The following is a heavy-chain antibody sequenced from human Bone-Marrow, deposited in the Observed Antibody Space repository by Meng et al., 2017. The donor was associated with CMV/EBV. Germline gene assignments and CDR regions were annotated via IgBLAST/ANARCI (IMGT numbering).Heavy chain of an antibody. CDR2: IRSKAYGGTT. CDR3: TRAQYYYDSSGYLY. V-gene: IGHV3-49*04. D-gene: IGHD3-22*01. Sequence: GGSLRLSCTASGFTFGDYAMSWVRQAPGKGLEWVGFIRSKAYGGTTEYAASVKGRFTISRDDSKSIAYLQMNSLKTEDTAVYYCTRAQYYYDSSGYLYWGQGTLVTVPS. J-gene: IGHJ4*02. CDR1: GFTFGDYA.